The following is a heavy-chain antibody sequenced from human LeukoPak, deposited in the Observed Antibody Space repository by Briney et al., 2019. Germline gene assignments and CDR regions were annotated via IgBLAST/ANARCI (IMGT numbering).Heavy chain of an antibody. J-gene: IGHJ3*02. CDR1: GGTFSSYA. Sequence: ASVKVSCKASGGTFSSYAISWVRQAPGQGLEWMGGIIPYFGTANYAQKFQGRVTITADESTSTAYMELSSLRSEDTAVYYCARDYGYYGSGSYYNRGAFDIWGQGTMVTVSS. CDR2: IIPYFGTA. D-gene: IGHD3-10*01. V-gene: IGHV1-69*13. CDR3: ARDYGYYGSGSYYNRGAFDI.